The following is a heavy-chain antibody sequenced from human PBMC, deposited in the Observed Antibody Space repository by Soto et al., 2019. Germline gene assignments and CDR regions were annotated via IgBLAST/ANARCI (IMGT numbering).Heavy chain of an antibody. CDR3: ARDRGVRRTLYYFDY. CDR2: ISGSGGST. Sequence: PGGSLRLSCSDSGFPFSSSAMSWVRQAPGKGLEWVSAISGSGGSTYYADSVKGRFSISKDNSKNTVYLQMNSLRAEDTAVYYCARDRGVRRTLYYFDYWGQGTLVTVYS. CDR1: GFPFSSSA. J-gene: IGHJ4*02. V-gene: IGHV3-23*01. D-gene: IGHD3-10*01.